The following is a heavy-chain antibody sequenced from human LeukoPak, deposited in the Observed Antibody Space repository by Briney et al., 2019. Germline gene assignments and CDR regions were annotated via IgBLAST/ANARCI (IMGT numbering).Heavy chain of an antibody. Sequence: SETLSLTCSVSDYSISTSYWSWIRQPAGKGLEWIRRFYPSGSTDYNPFLKSRVTMSVEASKNQFSLKLRSVTAADTAIYYCARGAGPFDSWGQGTLVTVSS. D-gene: IGHD6-13*01. CDR1: DYSISTSY. CDR2: FYPSGST. J-gene: IGHJ4*02. CDR3: ARGAGPFDS. V-gene: IGHV4-4*07.